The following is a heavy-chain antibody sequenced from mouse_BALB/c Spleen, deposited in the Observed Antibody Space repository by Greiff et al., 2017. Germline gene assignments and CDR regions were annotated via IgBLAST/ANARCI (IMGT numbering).Heavy chain of an antibody. V-gene: IGHV2-9*02. D-gene: IGHD1-1*01. J-gene: IGHJ3*01. Sequence: VQLQESGPGLVAPSQSLSITCTVSGFSLTSYGVHWVRQPPGKGLEWLGVIWAGGSTNYNSALMSRLSISKDNSKSQVFLKMNSLQTDDTAMYYCARDQSSPAYWGQGTLVTVSA. CDR2: IWAGGST. CDR1: GFSLTSYG. CDR3: ARDQSSPAY.